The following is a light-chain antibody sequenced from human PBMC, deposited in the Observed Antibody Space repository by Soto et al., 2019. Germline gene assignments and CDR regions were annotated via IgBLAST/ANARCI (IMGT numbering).Light chain of an antibody. Sequence: QSVLTQPPSVSAAPGQKVTISCSGSSSTIGNNYVSWYQQLPGTAPKLLIYNNNERPSGIPDRFSGSKSGTSATLGITGVQTGDEADYYCGTWDSSTLRAGPWVFGGGTKLTVL. CDR2: NNN. J-gene: IGLJ3*02. CDR3: GTWDSSTLRAGPWV. CDR1: SSTIGNNY. V-gene: IGLV1-51*01.